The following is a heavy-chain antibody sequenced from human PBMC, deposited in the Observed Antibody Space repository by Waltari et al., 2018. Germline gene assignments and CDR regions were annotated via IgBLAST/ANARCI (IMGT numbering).Heavy chain of an antibody. CDR2: MNPDGTT. CDR3: ARGPKSIMTANRGGWFDP. D-gene: IGHD2-21*02. Sequence: QVQLPQWGAGLFMPSETLSVSCAVYGGSFGGYYWRWLRQSPGKGLQWIGEMNPDGTTNYTPSLKSRVIMSLDKSRNQFSLKLTSVTAADTAVYYCARGPKSIMTANRGGWFDPWGQGTLVTVSS. CDR1: GGSFGGYY. J-gene: IGHJ5*02. V-gene: IGHV4-34*02.